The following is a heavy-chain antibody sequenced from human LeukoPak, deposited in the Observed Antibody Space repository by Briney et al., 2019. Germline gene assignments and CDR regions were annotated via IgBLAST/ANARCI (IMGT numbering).Heavy chain of an antibody. CDR3: ATDTYYYDSSGYLVIGDAFDI. V-gene: IGHV3-7*01. J-gene: IGHJ3*02. CDR1: GFTFSSYW. D-gene: IGHD3-22*01. Sequence: GGSLRLSCAASGFTFSSYWMSWVRQAPRKGLEWVANIKQDGSEKYYVDSVKGRFTISRDNAKNSLYLQMNSLRAEDTAVYYCATDTYYYDSSGYLVIGDAFDIWGQGTMVTVSS. CDR2: IKQDGSEK.